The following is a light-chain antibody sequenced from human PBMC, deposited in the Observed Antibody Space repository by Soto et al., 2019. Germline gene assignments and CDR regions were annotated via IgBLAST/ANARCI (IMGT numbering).Light chain of an antibody. Sequence: DIQMTQSPSTLSASVGDRVTITCRASQSIKTWLAWYQQKPVKAPKLLIYRASSLEIGVPSRFSGNGSGTEFTLTIGSLTPDDFQTDYCQQYDTYSGTCGPGTKVDIK. J-gene: IGKJ3*01. CDR2: RAS. CDR1: QSIKTW. V-gene: IGKV1-5*03. CDR3: QQYDTYSGT.